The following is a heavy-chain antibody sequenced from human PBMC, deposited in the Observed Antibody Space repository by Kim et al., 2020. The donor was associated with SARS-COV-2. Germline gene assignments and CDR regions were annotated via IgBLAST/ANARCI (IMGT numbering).Heavy chain of an antibody. Sequence: SGPTLVNPTQTLTLTCTFSGFSLSTSGMCVSWIRQPPGKALEWLARIDWDDDKYYSTSLKTRLTISKDTSKNQVVLTMTNMDPVDTATYYCARINPLYYYGSGSSYYFDYWGQGTLVTVSS. CDR1: GFSLSTSGMC. CDR2: IDWDDDK. CDR3: ARINPLYYYGSGSSYYFDY. V-gene: IGHV2-70*11. J-gene: IGHJ4*02. D-gene: IGHD3-10*01.